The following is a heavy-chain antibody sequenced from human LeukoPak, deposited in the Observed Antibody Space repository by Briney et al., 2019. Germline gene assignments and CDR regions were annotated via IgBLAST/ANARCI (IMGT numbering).Heavy chain of an antibody. J-gene: IGHJ4*02. D-gene: IGHD5-12*01. CDR2: VSRRSSFI. V-gene: IGHV3-21*01. Sequence: TGGSLRLSCAASGFTFSSYSMNWVRQAPGKGLEWVSSVSRRSSFIFYADSVQGRFTVSRDDAKDSLFLQMNSLRAEDTAVYYWARVSDAYDYFFDYWGQGTLVTVSS. CDR1: GFTFSSYS. CDR3: ARVSDAYDYFFDY.